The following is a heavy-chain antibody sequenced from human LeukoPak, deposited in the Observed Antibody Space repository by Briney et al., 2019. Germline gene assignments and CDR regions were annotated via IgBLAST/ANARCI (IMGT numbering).Heavy chain of an antibody. D-gene: IGHD5-24*01. J-gene: IGHJ4*02. CDR1: GYTFTSYY. V-gene: IGHV1-46*01. Sequence: ASVKVSCKASGYTFTSYYMHWVRQAPGQGLEWMGIINPSGGSTSYAQKFQGRVPMTRDMSTSTVYMELSSLRSEDTAVYYCASGGDGYRLIDYWGQGTLVTVSS. CDR3: ASGGDGYRLIDY. CDR2: INPSGGST.